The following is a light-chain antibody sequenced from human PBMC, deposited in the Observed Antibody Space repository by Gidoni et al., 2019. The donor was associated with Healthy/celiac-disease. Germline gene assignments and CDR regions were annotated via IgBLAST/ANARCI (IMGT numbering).Light chain of an antibody. J-gene: IGKJ2*01. CDR2: GAS. Sequence: EIVMTQSPATLSVSPGERATLSCRASQSVSSNLAWYQQKPGQAPRLLIYGASTRATGIPARFSGSGSGTEFTLTISSLQSEDFAVYYCQQYNNWLGTFGQXTKLEIK. V-gene: IGKV3-15*01. CDR1: QSVSSN. CDR3: QQYNNWLGT.